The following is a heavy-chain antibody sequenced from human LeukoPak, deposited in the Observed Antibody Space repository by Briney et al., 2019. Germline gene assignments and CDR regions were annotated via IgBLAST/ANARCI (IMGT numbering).Heavy chain of an antibody. V-gene: IGHV4-38-2*01. D-gene: IGHD2-15*01. CDR1: GYSISSGYY. CDR3: ASHLVGYCSGGSCLREFDY. CDR2: IYHSGST. J-gene: IGHJ4*02. Sequence: SETLSLTCAVSGYSISSGYYWGWIRQPPGKGLEWIGSIYHSGSTYYNPSLKSRVTISVDTSKNQFSLKLSSVTAADTAVYYCASHLVGYCSGGSCLREFDYWGQGTLVTVSS.